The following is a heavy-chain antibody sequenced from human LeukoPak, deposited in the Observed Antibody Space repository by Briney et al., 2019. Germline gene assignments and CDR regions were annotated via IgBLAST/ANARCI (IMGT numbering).Heavy chain of an antibody. Sequence: SETLSLTCTVSGDSISNSTYYWAWIRQSPEKGLEWIGSIYYSGSTDYNPSLKSRVTISVDTSKNQFSLKLSSVTAADTAVYYCARQGAYYGSGSYPRWFDPWGQGTLVTVSS. CDR1: GDSISNSTYY. V-gene: IGHV4-39*01. CDR2: IYYSGST. D-gene: IGHD3-10*01. J-gene: IGHJ5*02. CDR3: ARQGAYYGSGSYPRWFDP.